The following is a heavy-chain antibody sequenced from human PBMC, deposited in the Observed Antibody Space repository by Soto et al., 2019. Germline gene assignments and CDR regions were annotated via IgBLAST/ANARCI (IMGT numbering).Heavy chain of an antibody. CDR1: GYTFTSYG. D-gene: IGHD2-2*01. CDR3: ARDHGMVVVPAEMDV. Sequence: QVQLVQSGAEVKKPGASVTVSCKASGYTFTSYGISWVRQAPGQGLEWMGWISAYNGNTNYAQKLQGRVSMTTDTPSSTAYMELRSLRTDDTAVYYCARDHGMVVVPAEMDVRGPGTTVTVSS. CDR2: ISAYNGNT. J-gene: IGHJ6*02. V-gene: IGHV1-18*01.